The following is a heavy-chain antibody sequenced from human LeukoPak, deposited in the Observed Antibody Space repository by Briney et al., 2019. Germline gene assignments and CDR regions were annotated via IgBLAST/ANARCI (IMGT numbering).Heavy chain of an antibody. CDR2: FDPEDGET. Sequence: GASVKVSCKVSGYTLTELSMHWVRQAPGKGLEWMGGFDPEDGETIYTQKFQGRVTITADESTSTAYMELSSLRSEDTAVYYCARGVVAATVYYYGMDVWGQGTTVTVSS. D-gene: IGHD2-15*01. J-gene: IGHJ6*02. CDR1: GYTLTELS. CDR3: ARGVVAATVYYYGMDV. V-gene: IGHV1-24*01.